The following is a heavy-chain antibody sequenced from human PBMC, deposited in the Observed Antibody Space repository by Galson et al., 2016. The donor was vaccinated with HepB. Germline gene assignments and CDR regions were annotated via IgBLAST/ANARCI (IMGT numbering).Heavy chain of an antibody. J-gene: IGHJ5*02. CDR2: IYYKGTT. D-gene: IGHD2-2*01. CDR3: ARANLGFCTSTTCSSNWFDP. CDR1: GGSISGSHNY. Sequence: SETLSLTCTVSGGSISGSHNYWGWIRQPPGKGLEWMGSIYYKGTTNYNPYLESRLTISVDTSKNLFSLKLTSVTAAVTAAYYCARANLGFCTSTTCSSNWFDPWGQGTLVTVSS. V-gene: IGHV4-39*02.